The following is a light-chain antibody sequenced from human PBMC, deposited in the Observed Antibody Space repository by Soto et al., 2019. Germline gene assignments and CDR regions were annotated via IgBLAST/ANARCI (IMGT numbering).Light chain of an antibody. V-gene: IGKV3-20*01. Sequence: EIVLTQSPGTLSLSPGERATLSCRASQSVSSSYLAWYQQKPGQAPRLLIYGASSRATGIPDRFSGNGSGTDVTLTIRRLEPEDFAVYYCQQYGSSAWTFGQGTKVEIK. CDR1: QSVSSSY. CDR3: QQYGSSAWT. J-gene: IGKJ1*01. CDR2: GAS.